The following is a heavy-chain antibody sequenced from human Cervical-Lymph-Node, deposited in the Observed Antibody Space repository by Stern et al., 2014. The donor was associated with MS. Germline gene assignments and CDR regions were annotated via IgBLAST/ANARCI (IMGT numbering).Heavy chain of an antibody. Sequence: VPLVQSGAEVKKPGASVKVSCKDSCYTFTSYGISLVRQAPGQGLEWMGWNSAYNGNTNYAQKLQGRVTMTTDPSTSTAYMELRSLRSDDTAVYYCARGLLGSENAFDIWGQGTMVTVSS. D-gene: IGHD2-15*01. V-gene: IGHV1-18*01. CDR2: NSAYNGNT. CDR3: ARGLLGSENAFDI. J-gene: IGHJ3*02. CDR1: CYTFTSYG.